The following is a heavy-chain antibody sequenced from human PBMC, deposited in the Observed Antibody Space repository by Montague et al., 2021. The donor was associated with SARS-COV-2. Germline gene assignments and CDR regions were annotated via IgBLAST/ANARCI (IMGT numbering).Heavy chain of an antibody. J-gene: IGHJ3*01. V-gene: IGHV4-39*02. CDR2: IYYGGNN. D-gene: IGHD4-11*01. Sequence: SETLSLTCTVSGGSITSSTYYWGWFRQPPGKGLEWIVSIYYGGNNFYNSSPKSRVAISVDTSKNHFSLKLSSVTAADTAVYYCARTVGSDDAFDVWGQGTMVTVYS. CDR3: ARTVGSDDAFDV. CDR1: GGSITSSTYY.